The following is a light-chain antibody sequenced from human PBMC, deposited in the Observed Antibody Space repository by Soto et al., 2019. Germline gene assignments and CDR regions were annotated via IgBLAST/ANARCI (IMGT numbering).Light chain of an antibody. V-gene: IGKV3-20*01. CDR2: STS. J-gene: IGKJ1*01. Sequence: EIVLTQSPGTLSLSPGEGATLSCRASQSVSSSYIAWYQQRPGQTPRLLIYSTSIRATGIPDRFSGSGSGTDFTLTISRLEPEDFAVYYCQQYDSSPWTFGQGTKVDIK. CDR3: QQYDSSPWT. CDR1: QSVSSSY.